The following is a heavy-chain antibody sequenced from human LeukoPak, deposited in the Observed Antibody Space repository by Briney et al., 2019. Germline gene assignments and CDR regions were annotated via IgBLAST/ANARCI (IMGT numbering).Heavy chain of an antibody. CDR3: ARTGDTERFDY. CDR2: IRYDGSKK. CDR1: GFTFRNYG. J-gene: IGHJ4*02. Sequence: GGSLRLSCAASGFTFRNYGMHWVRQAPGKGLEWVALIRYDGSKKDYADSVKGRFTISRDNSRNTLYLQMDSLRAEDTAVYYCARTGDTERFDYWGQGTLVTVSS. V-gene: IGHV3-33*01. D-gene: IGHD5-18*01.